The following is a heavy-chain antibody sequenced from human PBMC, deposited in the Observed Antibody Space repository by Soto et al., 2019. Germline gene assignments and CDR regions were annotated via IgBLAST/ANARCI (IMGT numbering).Heavy chain of an antibody. D-gene: IGHD3-22*01. CDR2: MFHSGAT. J-gene: IGHJ4*02. CDR3: ARDYEFYSDGSGDYSRPFDY. V-gene: IGHV4-38-2*02. CDR1: GYSIINGYY. Sequence: PSETLSLTCDVSGYSIINGYYWGWIRQPPGKGLEWIGSMFHSGATYLNPSLQSRVTLSIDTSKNQFSLKLTSVSAADTAVYYCARDYEFYSDGSGDYSRPFDYWGQGILGTVS.